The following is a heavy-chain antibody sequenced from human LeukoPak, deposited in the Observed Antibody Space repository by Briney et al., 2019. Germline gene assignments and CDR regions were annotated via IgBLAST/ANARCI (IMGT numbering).Heavy chain of an antibody. V-gene: IGHV3-73*01. D-gene: IGHD2-2*01. CDR3: TFYCSSTSCYRRLNY. J-gene: IGHJ4*02. CDR1: GFTFSGSA. CDR2: IRSKANSYAP. Sequence: PGESLRLSCAASGFTFSGSAIHCVSHASGEWLEWVGRIRSKANSYAPAYAASVKGRFTISRDDSKNTAYLQMYSLKTEDTAVYYCTFYCSSTSCYRRLNYWGQGTLVTVSS.